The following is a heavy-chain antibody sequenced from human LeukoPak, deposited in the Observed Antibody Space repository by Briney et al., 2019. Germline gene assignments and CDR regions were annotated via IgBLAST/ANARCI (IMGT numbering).Heavy chain of an antibody. V-gene: IGHV4-59*01. CDR1: LGSLCDYQ. J-gene: IGHJ6*01. Sequence: PGSLSHTRIVPLGSLCDYQSSWVRQSPGTGGEWIGQIYYSVTTIYTPSLRRRVTMSLDTSKNRFSLKLSSVTAADTAVYYCARDPNYYDSSGYSSPSSMDVWGQGTTVTVS. D-gene: IGHD3-22*01. CDR2: IYYSVTT. CDR3: ARDPNYYDSSGYSSPSSMDV.